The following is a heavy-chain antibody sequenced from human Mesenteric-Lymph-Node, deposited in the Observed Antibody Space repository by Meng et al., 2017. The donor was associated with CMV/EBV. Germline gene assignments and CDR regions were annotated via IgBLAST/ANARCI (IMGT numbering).Heavy chain of an antibody. Sequence: CTVSGGSISSGGYYWSWIRQPPGEGLGWIGYIYYSGSTYYNPSLKSRVTISVDTSKNQFSLKLSSVTAADTAVYYCARNQKGWYSDCWGQGTLVTVSS. J-gene: IGHJ4*02. CDR1: GGSISSGGYY. V-gene: IGHV4-31*03. CDR2: IYYSGST. CDR3: ARNQKGWYSDC. D-gene: IGHD6-19*01.